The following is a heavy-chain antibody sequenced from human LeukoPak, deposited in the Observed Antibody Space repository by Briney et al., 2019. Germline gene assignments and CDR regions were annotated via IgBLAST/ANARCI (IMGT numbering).Heavy chain of an antibody. V-gene: IGHV3-30-3*01. J-gene: IGHJ3*02. CDR3: AREHETGTDAFDI. D-gene: IGHD1-1*01. CDR2: ISYDGSNK. Sequence: PGGSLRLSCAASGFTFCSYAMHWVRQAPGKGLEGVAVISYDGSNKYYADSVKGRFTISRDNSKNTLYLQMNSLRAEDTAVYYCAREHETGTDAFDIWGQGTMVTVSS. CDR1: GFTFCSYA.